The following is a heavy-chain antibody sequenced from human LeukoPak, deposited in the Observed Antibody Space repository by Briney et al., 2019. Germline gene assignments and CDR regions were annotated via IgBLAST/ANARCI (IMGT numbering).Heavy chain of an antibody. V-gene: IGHV3-53*01. CDR1: GFTVSSNY. J-gene: IGHJ6*03. Sequence: GGSLRLSCAASGFTVSSNYMSWVRQAPGKGLEWVSVIYSGGSTYYADSVKGRFTISRDNSKNTLYLQMNSLRAEDTAVYYCARSGKMLSFFGYYYYYMDVWGKGPRSPSP. CDR2: IYSGGST. CDR3: ARSGKMLSFFGYYYYYMDV. D-gene: IGHD2-8*01.